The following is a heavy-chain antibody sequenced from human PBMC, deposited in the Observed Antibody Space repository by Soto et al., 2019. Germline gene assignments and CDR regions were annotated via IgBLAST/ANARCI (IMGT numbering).Heavy chain of an antibody. Sequence: ASVKVSCKASGYTFTGYYMHWVRQAPGQGLEWMGWINPNSGGTNYAQKFQGWVTMTRDTSISTAYMELSRLRSDDTAVYYCARGWGLLWFGELLYSRAYYYGMDVWGQGTMVTVSS. CDR2: INPNSGGT. V-gene: IGHV1-2*04. D-gene: IGHD3-10*01. J-gene: IGHJ6*02. CDR3: ARGWGLLWFGELLYSRAYYYGMDV. CDR1: GYTFTGYY.